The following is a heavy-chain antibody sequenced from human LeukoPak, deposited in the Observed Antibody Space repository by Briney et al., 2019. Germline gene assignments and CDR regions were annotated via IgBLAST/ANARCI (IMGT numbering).Heavy chain of an antibody. D-gene: IGHD2-15*01. CDR3: ARDAGDCSGGSCYGLDY. Sequence: GGSLRLSCAASGFTLSSYTMNWVRQSPGKGLEWVSSISSSSDYIYYADSLKGRFTISRDNAKNSLYLQMSSLRAEDTAVYYCARDAGDCSGGSCYGLDYWGQGTLVTVSS. CDR1: GFTLSSYT. J-gene: IGHJ4*02. CDR2: ISSSSDYI. V-gene: IGHV3-21*01.